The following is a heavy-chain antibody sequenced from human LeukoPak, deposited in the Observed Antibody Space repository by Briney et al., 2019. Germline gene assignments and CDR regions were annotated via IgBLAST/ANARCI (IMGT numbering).Heavy chain of an antibody. Sequence: SETLSLTCTVSGGSISSSSYYWGWIRQPPGKGLEWIGSIYYSGSTYYNPSLKSRVTISVDTSKNQFSPKLSSVTAADTAVYYCARDGGCSGGSCYLIYWYFDLWGRGTLVTVSS. CDR1: GGSISSSSYY. D-gene: IGHD2-15*01. V-gene: IGHV4-39*02. CDR3: ARDGGCSGGSCYLIYWYFDL. CDR2: IYYSGST. J-gene: IGHJ2*01.